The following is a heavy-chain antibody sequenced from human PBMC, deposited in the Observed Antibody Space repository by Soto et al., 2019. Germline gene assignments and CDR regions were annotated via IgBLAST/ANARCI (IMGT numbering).Heavy chain of an antibody. Sequence: GGSLRLSCAASGFTFSSYAMHWVRQAPGKGLEWVAVISYDGSNKYYADSVKGRFTISRDNSKNTLYLQMNSLRAEDTAVYYCATYLHCSGGRCKLDYYGMDVWGQGTTVTVS. D-gene: IGHD2-15*01. V-gene: IGHV3-30-3*01. CDR1: GFTFSSYA. CDR2: ISYDGSNK. CDR3: ATYLHCSGGRCKLDYYGMDV. J-gene: IGHJ6*02.